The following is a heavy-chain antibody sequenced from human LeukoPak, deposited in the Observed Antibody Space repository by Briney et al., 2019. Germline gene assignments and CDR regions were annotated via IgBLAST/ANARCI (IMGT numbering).Heavy chain of an antibody. CDR1: GYTFTSYA. J-gene: IGHJ5*02. CDR2: INTNTGNP. V-gene: IGHV7-4-1*02. D-gene: IGHD3-9*01. Sequence: ASVKVSCKASGYTFTSYAMNWVRQAPGQGLEWMGWINTNTGNPTYAQGFTGRYVFSLDTSVSTAYLQISSLKAEDTAVYYCARDLRHYDILTGFWFDPWGQGTLVTVSS. CDR3: ARDLRHYDILTGFWFDP.